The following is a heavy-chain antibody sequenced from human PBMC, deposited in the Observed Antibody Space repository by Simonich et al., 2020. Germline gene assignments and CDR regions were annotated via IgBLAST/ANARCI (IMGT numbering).Heavy chain of an antibody. J-gene: IGHJ6*03. CDR3: ARGALTGDYYYMDV. V-gene: IGHV1-2*02. D-gene: IGHD7-27*01. CDR1: GYTFTGYY. CDR2: INPNSGCT. Sequence: QVQLVQSGAEVKKPGASVKVSCKASGYTFTGYYMHWVRQAPGQGLEWMGGINPNSGCTNYAQKLQGRVTRTRDTSISTAYMELSRLRSDDTAVYYCARGALTGDYYYMDVWGKGTTVTVSS.